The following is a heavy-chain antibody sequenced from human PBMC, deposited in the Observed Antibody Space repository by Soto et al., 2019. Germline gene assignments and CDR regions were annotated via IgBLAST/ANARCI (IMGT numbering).Heavy chain of an antibody. J-gene: IGHJ4*02. V-gene: IGHV3-30-3*01. Sequence: GGSLSLSCAASGFTFSSYAMHWVRQAPGKGLEWVAVISYDGSNKYYADSVKGRFTISRDNSKNTLYLQMNSLRAEDTAVYYCARDTPYGSGSPYFDYWGQGTLVTVSS. CDR2: ISYDGSNK. D-gene: IGHD3-10*01. CDR1: GFTFSSYA. CDR3: ARDTPYGSGSPYFDY.